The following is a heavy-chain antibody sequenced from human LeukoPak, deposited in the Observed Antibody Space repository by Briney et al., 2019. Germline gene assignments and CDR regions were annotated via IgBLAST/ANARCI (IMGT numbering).Heavy chain of an antibody. J-gene: IGHJ6*02. CDR1: GFTFSSYG. Sequence: PGRSLRLSCAASGFTFSSYGMHWVRQAPGKGLEWVAVIWYDGSNKYYVDSVKGRFTISRDNSKNTLYLQMNSLRAEDTAVYYCAREDVVVTDYGMDVWGQGTTVTVSS. CDR3: AREDVVVTDYGMDV. CDR2: IWYDGSNK. D-gene: IGHD2-21*02. V-gene: IGHV3-33*01.